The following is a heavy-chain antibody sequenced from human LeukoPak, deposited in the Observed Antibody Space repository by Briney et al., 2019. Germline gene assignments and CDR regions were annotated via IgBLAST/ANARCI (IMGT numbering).Heavy chain of an antibody. V-gene: IGHV1-69*04. CDR2: IIPILGIA. D-gene: IGHD1-26*01. Sequence: ASVKVSCKASGYTFTGYYMHWVRQAPGQGLEWMGRIIPILGIANYAQKFQGRVTITADKSTSTAYMELSSLRSEDTAVYYCARVVSGSLDYWGQGTLVTVSS. CDR1: GYTFTGYY. CDR3: ARVVSGSLDY. J-gene: IGHJ4*02.